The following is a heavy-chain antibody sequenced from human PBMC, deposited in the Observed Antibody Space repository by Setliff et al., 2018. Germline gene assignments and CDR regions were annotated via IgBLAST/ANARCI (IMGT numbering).Heavy chain of an antibody. CDR2: IYHSGST. CDR1: GGSISSYY. Sequence: SETLSLTCTVSGGSISSYYWSWIRQPPGKGLEWIVSIYHSGSTYYNPSPKSRVTISVDTSKNQFSLKLSSVTAADTAVYYCARHVLGQQLVYNWFDPWGQGTLVTVSS. V-gene: IGHV4-59*08. D-gene: IGHD6-13*01. CDR3: ARHVLGQQLVYNWFDP. J-gene: IGHJ5*02.